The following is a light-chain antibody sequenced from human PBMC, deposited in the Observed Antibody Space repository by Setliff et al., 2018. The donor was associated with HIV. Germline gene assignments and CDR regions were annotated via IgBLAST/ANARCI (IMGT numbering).Light chain of an antibody. J-gene: IGLJ1*01. CDR2: EVN. Sequence: QSVLTQPASVSGSPGQSITTACTGTSSDVGSYNRVSWYQQPPGTAPKLMIYEVNNRPSGVPDRFSGSKSGNTASLTISGLQAEDEADYYCSSYTSISTYVFGTGTKVTVL. V-gene: IGLV2-18*02. CDR1: SSDVGSYNR. CDR3: SSYTSISTYV.